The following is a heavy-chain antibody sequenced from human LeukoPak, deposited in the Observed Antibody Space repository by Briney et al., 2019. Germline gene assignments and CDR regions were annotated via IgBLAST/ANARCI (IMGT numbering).Heavy chain of an antibody. CDR3: ARDRGSLAVADSRTSDL. J-gene: IGHJ5*02. CDR1: GYSFNNYG. Sequence: ASVRVSRKASGYSFNNYGITWVRQASGQGLEWMGWISAYNGNTNYAQKFQDRLTLRTDTSTSTAYMELGSLRSDDTAVYYCARDRGSLAVADSRTSDLWGQGTLVTVSS. V-gene: IGHV1-18*01. D-gene: IGHD6-19*01. CDR2: ISAYNGNT.